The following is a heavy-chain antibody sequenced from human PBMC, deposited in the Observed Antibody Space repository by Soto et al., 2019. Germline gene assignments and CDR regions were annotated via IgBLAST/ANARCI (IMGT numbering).Heavy chain of an antibody. CDR2: ISYDGSNK. D-gene: IGHD6-13*01. J-gene: IGHJ4*02. CDR1: GFTFSSYA. V-gene: IGHV3-30-3*01. Sequence: QVQLVESGGGVVQPGRSLRLSCAASGFTFSSYAMHWVRQAPGKGLEWVAVISYDGSNKYYADSVKGRFTISRDNSKNTLYLQMNSLRAEDTAVYYCARDEGPPFFIGSSWYGGGYWGQGTLVTVSS. CDR3: ARDEGPPFFIGSSWYGGGY.